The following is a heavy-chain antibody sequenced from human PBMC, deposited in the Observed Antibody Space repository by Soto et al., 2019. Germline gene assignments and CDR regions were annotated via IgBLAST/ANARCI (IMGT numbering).Heavy chain of an antibody. Sequence: QVLLVQSGAEVKKPGASVKVSCKASGYTFTSYGISWVRQAPGQGLEWMGWISPYNGNTNYAQTLQGRVTMTTDTATSRAYMALRSLRSDDTAGYYWARDPPEYSNSWTQSYMDVWGKGTTVTVSS. CDR1: GYTFTSYG. J-gene: IGHJ6*03. CDR3: ARDPPEYSNSWTQSYMDV. CDR2: ISPYNGNT. V-gene: IGHV1-18*01. D-gene: IGHD6-13*01.